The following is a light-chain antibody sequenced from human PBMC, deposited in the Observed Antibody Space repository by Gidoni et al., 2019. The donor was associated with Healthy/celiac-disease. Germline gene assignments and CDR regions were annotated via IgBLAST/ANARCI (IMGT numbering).Light chain of an antibody. Sequence: DIQMTQSPSSLSAPVGDRVTITCRASQSISSYLNWYQQKPGKAPKLLIYAASSLQSGVPSRFSGSGSGTDFTLTISSLQPEDFATYYCQQSYSTSWTFXQXTKVEIK. V-gene: IGKV1-39*01. J-gene: IGKJ1*01. CDR3: QQSYSTSWT. CDR1: QSISSY. CDR2: AAS.